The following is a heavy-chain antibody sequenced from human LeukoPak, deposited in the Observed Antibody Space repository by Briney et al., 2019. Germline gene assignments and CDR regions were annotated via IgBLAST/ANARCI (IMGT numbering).Heavy chain of an antibody. Sequence: APVKVSCKASGYTFTSYGVSWVRQAPGQGLEWMGWISAYNGNTNYAQKLQGRVTMTTDTSTSTAYMELRSLRSDDTAVYYCARSPYYDILTGYFWFDPWGQGTLVTVSS. CDR1: GYTFTSYG. D-gene: IGHD3-9*01. V-gene: IGHV1-18*01. J-gene: IGHJ5*02. CDR3: ARSPYYDILTGYFWFDP. CDR2: ISAYNGNT.